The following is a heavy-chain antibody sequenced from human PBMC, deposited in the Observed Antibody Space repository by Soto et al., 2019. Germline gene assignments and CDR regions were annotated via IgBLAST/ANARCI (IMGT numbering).Heavy chain of an antibody. Sequence: SETLSLTCAVYGGYLSGYYWCWFRQPPGKGLEWIGEINHSGSTNYNPSLKSRVTISVDTSKNQFSLKLSSVTAADTAVYYCARARCSGYDCDVFEYPVFRFSDYWGQGTQVTVSS. J-gene: IGHJ4*02. CDR1: GGYLSGYY. V-gene: IGHV4-34*01. CDR3: ARARCSGYDCDVFEYPVFRFSDY. D-gene: IGHD5-12*01. CDR2: INHSGST.